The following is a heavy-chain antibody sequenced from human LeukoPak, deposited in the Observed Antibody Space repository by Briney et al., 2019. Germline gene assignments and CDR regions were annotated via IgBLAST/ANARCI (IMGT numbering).Heavy chain of an antibody. V-gene: IGHV3-21*01. CDR2: ISSSGSYI. Sequence: GGSLRLSCTASGFIFSEYSMDWVRQAPGKGLEWVSSISSSGSYIYYADSVRGQFTVSRGNAKSSLYLQMNSLRVEDTAVYYCARYGSSSPLDYWGQGTLVTVSS. D-gene: IGHD6-6*01. CDR1: GFIFSEYS. J-gene: IGHJ4*02. CDR3: ARYGSSSPLDY.